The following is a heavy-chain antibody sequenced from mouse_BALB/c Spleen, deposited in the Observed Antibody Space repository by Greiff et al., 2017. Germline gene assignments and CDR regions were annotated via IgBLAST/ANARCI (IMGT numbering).Heavy chain of an antibody. CDR3: AREETTPFDY. D-gene: IGHD3-2*01. J-gene: IGHJ2*01. CDR1: GFTFSSYA. CDR2: ISSGGST. V-gene: IGHV5-6-5*01. Sequence: EVQVVESGGGLVKPGGSLKLSCAASGFTFSSYAMSWVRQTPEKRLEWVASISSGGSTYYPDSVKGRFTISRDNARNILYLQMSSLRSEDTAMYYCAREETTPFDYWGQGTTLTVSS.